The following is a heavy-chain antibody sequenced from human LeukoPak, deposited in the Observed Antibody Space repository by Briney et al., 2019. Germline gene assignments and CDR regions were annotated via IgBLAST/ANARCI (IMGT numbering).Heavy chain of an antibody. V-gene: IGHV3-30-3*02. CDR2: ISYDGSNK. CDR1: GFTFSSYA. D-gene: IGHD2-2*01. CDR3: AKRAVAAVIGDPLKYYFDY. Sequence: GGSLRLSCAASGFTFSSYAMHWVRQAPGKGLEWVAVISYDGSNKYYADSVKGRFTISRDNSKNTLYLQMNSLRAEDTAIYYCAKRAVAAVIGDPLKYYFDYWGQGTLVTVSS. J-gene: IGHJ4*02.